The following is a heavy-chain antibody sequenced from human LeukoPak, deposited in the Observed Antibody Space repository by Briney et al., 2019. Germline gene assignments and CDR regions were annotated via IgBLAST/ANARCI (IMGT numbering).Heavy chain of an antibody. Sequence: ASVKVSCKASGYTFTSYYMHWVRQAPGQGLEWMGIINPSGGSTSYAQKFQGRVTMTRDTSISTAYMELSRLRSDDTAVYYCARDSCRTTNCPLDFWGQGTLVTVSS. D-gene: IGHD2-2*01. CDR2: INPSGGST. J-gene: IGHJ4*02. V-gene: IGHV1-46*01. CDR3: ARDSCRTTNCPLDF. CDR1: GYTFTSYY.